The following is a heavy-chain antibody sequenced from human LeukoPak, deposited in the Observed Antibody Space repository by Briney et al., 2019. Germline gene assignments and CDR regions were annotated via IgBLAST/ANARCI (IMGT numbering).Heavy chain of an antibody. CDR3: AKDVRHQDYYGMDV. CDR1: GGSISSGGYY. V-gene: IGHV4-31*03. Sequence: SETLSLTCTVSGGSISSGGYYWSWFRQHPGKGLEWIGHIYYSGSTYYNPSLKSRVTISVDPSKNQFSLTLSSVTAADTAVYYCAKDVRHQDYYGMDVWGQGTTVSVSS. CDR2: IYYSGST. J-gene: IGHJ6*02.